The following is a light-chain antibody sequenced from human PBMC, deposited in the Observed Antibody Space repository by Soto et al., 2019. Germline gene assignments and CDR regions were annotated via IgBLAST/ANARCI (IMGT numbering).Light chain of an antibody. CDR2: DAS. Sequence: DVQMTQSPSSLSASVGDRVTITCRASQDISNYFNWYQQRPGKAPKLLIYDASNLEXGVPSRFXXXXXXXXXXXXXXRLQPEDVATYYCQQSYSLPITLGQGTRLEI. J-gene: IGKJ5*01. CDR3: QQSYSLPIT. V-gene: IGKV1-33*01. CDR1: QDISNY.